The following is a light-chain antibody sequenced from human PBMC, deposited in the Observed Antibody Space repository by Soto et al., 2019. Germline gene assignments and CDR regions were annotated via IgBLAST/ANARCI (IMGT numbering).Light chain of an antibody. CDR2: DAS. CDR1: QCISDF. V-gene: IGKV1-33*01. J-gene: IGKJ3*01. Sequence: DIQMTQSPSSLSASVGDRVTITCQANQCISDFLNWYQQKPGKAPKLLIYDASNLETGVPSRFSGSGSGTDFTFTISSLQPEDIATYYCQQYDNLPLTFGPGTKVDIK. CDR3: QQYDNLPLT.